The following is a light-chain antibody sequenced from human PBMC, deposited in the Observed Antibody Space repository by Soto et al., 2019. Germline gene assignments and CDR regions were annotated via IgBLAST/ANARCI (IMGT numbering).Light chain of an antibody. J-gene: IGKJ1*01. CDR3: QQYNTFWT. Sequence: DIQMTQSPSTLSASVGDRVTITCRASQSISSWLAWYQQKPGKAPKLLIYDVSNLEGGVPSRFSGSGSGTEFTLTISSLQPDDVATYYCQQYNTFWTFGQGTKVDI. CDR1: QSISSW. V-gene: IGKV1-5*01. CDR2: DVS.